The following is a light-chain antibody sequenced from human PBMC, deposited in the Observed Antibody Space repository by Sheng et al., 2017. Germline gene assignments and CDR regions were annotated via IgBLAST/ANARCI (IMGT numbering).Light chain of an antibody. V-gene: IGKV1-5*03. Sequence: DIQMTQSPSTVSASVGDRVTITCRASQSITDWLAWYQQKPGKAPKLLIYKAFSLESGVPSRFSGSRSGTEFTLTISSLQPDDFATYYCQQYDTYSRTFGPRDQGGNET. CDR3: QQYDTYSRT. CDR2: KAF. J-gene: IGKJ1*01. CDR1: QSITDW.